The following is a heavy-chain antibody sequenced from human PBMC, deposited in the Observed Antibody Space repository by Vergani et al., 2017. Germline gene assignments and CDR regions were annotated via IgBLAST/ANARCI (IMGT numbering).Heavy chain of an antibody. CDR1: GFTFSSYG. D-gene: IGHD1-26*01. Sequence: QVQLVESGGGVVQPGRSLRLSCAASGFTFSSYGMHWVRQAPGKGLEWVAVITYDGRNKYYADSVKGRLTISRDNSKNTLYLQMNSLRAEDTAVYYCAKGPGIVGATDGFDYWGQGTLVTVSS. CDR3: AKGPGIVGATDGFDY. CDR2: ITYDGRNK. V-gene: IGHV3-30*18. J-gene: IGHJ4*02.